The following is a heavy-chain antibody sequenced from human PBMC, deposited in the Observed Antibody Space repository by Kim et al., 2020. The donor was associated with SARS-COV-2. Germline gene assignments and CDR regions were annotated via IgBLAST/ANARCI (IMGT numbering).Heavy chain of an antibody. D-gene: IGHD3-10*01. CDR1: GGSISSYY. CDR2: IYYSGST. Sequence: SETLSLTCTVSGGSISSYYWSWIRQPPGKGLEWIGYIYYSGSTNYNPSLKSRVTISVDTSKNQFSLKLSSVTAADTAVYYCARGRDPLLWFGESLHYYYYGMDVWGQGTTVTVSS. V-gene: IGHV4-59*13. CDR3: ARGRDPLLWFGESLHYYYYGMDV. J-gene: IGHJ6*02.